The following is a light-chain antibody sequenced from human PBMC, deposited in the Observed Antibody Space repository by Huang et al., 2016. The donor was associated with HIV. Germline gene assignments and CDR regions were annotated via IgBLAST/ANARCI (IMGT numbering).Light chain of an antibody. V-gene: IGKV4-1*01. CDR2: WET. Sequence: DIVMTQSPDSLAVSLGERATINCKSSQSVFFSSTNKNHLAWYQQKPGQPPRLLIYWETTRESGVPNRCSGSGSETDFTLTINSLQAEDVAVYHCQQYADIPTFGGGTKVEIK. CDR1: QSVFFSSTNKNH. J-gene: IGKJ4*01. CDR3: QQYADIPT.